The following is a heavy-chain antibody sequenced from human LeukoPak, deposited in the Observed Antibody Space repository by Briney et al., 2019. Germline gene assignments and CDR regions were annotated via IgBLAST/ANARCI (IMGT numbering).Heavy chain of an antibody. Sequence: ASVKVSCKASGYTFTGYYIHWVRQAPGQGLEWRGWINPNSGGTNYAQKFQGWVTMTRDTSISTAYMELSRLRSDDTAVYYCVTGIYNGWYYFDSWGQGTLVTVSS. CDR1: GYTFTGYY. V-gene: IGHV1-2*04. D-gene: IGHD6-19*01. CDR3: VTGIYNGWYYFDS. CDR2: INPNSGGT. J-gene: IGHJ4*02.